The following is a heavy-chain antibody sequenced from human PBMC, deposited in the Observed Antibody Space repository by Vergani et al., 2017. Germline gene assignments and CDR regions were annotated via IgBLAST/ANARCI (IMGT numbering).Heavy chain of an antibody. CDR3: ARDCTSGGCPDNYGMDV. D-gene: IGHD2-8*01. CDR1: GDSISSNNC. V-gene: IGHV3-21*02. Sequence: VQLQESGPGLVKPPGTLSLTCAVSGDSISSNNCWTWVRQPPGKGLEWVAFIGSSGPYINYADSVKGRFIISRDNTNNSLFLQLRSLRAEDAAVYYCARDCTSGGCPDNYGMDVWGQGP. J-gene: IGHJ6*02. CDR2: IGSSGPYI.